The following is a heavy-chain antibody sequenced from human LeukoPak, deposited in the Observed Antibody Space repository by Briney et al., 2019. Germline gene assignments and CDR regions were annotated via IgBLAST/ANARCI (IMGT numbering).Heavy chain of an antibody. CDR2: ISYDGSNK. D-gene: IGHD2-2*02. Sequence: GGSLRLSCAASGFTFSSYAMHWVRQAPGKGLEWVAVISYDGSNKYYADSVKGRFTISRDNSKNTLYLQMNSLRAEDTAVYYCARDLGYCSSTSCHIEGDYWGQGTLVTVSS. CDR3: ARDLGYCSSTSCHIEGDY. CDR1: GFTFSSYA. V-gene: IGHV3-30*04. J-gene: IGHJ4*02.